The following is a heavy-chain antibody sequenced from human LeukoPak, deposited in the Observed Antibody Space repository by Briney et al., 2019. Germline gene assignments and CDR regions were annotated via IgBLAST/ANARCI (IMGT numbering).Heavy chain of an antibody. V-gene: IGHV1-8*03. Sequence: GASVKVSCKASGYTFTSYDINWVRQATGQGLEWMGWMNPNSGNTGYAQKFQGRVTITRNTSISTAYMELSSLRSEDTAVYYCARSHPPARRGGAYYYMDVWGKGTAVTVSS. CDR1: GYTFTSYD. CDR3: ARSHPPARRGGAYYYMDV. CDR2: MNPNSGNT. D-gene: IGHD6-6*01. J-gene: IGHJ6*03.